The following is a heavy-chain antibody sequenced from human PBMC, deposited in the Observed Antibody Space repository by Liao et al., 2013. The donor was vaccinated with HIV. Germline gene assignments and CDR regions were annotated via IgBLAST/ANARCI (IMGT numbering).Heavy chain of an antibody. Sequence: QVQLQESGPGLVKPSETLSLICTVSGDSIRSNSWSWIRQPAGKGLEWIGRLFAGGNTNYNPSLKSRVTMSADTSKNQISLTLTSVTAADTAVYYCARDGSLWGGYYVYWGQGTLVTVSS. J-gene: IGHJ4*02. CDR3: ARDGSLWGGYYVY. D-gene: IGHD3-3*01. CDR1: GDSIRSNS. V-gene: IGHV4-4*07. CDR2: LFAGGNT.